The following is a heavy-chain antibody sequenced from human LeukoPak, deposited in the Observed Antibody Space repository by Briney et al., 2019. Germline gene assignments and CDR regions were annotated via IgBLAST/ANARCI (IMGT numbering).Heavy chain of an antibody. V-gene: IGHV4-59*12. CDR3: ARGRGYSSSWYGILGWFDP. D-gene: IGHD6-13*01. Sequence: SETLSLTCTVSGGSISGYYWSWIRQPPGKGLEWIGYIFYSGSTNYNPSLKSRVTISVDTSKNQFSLKLSSVTAADTAVYYCARGRGYSSSWYGILGWFDPWGQGTLVTVSS. CDR2: IFYSGST. CDR1: GGSISGYY. J-gene: IGHJ5*02.